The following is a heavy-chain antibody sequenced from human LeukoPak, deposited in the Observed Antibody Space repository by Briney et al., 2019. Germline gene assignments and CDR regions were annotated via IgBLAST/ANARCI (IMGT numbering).Heavy chain of an antibody. Sequence: TTGETLSLTCTVSGVSISSNYWSWVRQPPGKGLEYVGYIFYSGRTNYNPSLKSRVTLSVDTSKNWFSLKLSSLTAADTAVYYCARDRGGWYQFDPWGQGTLVTVSS. CDR1: GVSISSNY. J-gene: IGHJ5*02. V-gene: IGHV4-59*01. D-gene: IGHD6-19*01. CDR2: IFYSGRT. CDR3: ARDRGGWYQFDP.